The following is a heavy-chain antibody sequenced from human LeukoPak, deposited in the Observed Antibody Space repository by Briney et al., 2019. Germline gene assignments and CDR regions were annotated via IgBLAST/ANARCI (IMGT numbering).Heavy chain of an antibody. J-gene: IGHJ4*02. CDR2: IYQSGST. D-gene: IGHD4-11*01. V-gene: IGHV4-39*07. Sequence: SQTLSLTCTVSGGSISSGSYYWSWIRQPPGKGLEWIGNIYQSGSTYYNPSFKSRVTISVDTSKNQFSLKLSSVTAADTAVYYCARRYSNYFFDYWGQGTLVTVSS. CDR3: ARRYSNYFFDY. CDR1: GGSISSGSYY.